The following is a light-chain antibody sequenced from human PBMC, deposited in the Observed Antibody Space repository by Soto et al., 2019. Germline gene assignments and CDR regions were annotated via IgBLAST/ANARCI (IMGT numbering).Light chain of an antibody. Sequence: DVQMTQSRSSLSASVCDRVTITFRASQSIVTYLNWYLQKPGKAPKLLIYAASNLQSGVPSRFSGSGSGTDFTLTISRLQPEDFATYPCQQSYSTPRTFGPGTKLDIK. J-gene: IGKJ1*01. CDR3: QQSYSTPRT. CDR2: AAS. V-gene: IGKV1-39*01. CDR1: QSIVTY.